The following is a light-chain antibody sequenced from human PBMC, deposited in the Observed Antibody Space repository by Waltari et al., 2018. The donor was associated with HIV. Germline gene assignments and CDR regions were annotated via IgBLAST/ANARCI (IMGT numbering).Light chain of an antibody. V-gene: IGKV3-15*01. CDR2: GAS. CDR3: QQYDDWPWT. J-gene: IGKJ1*01. Sequence: EIVMTQSSATLSVSPGERVTISCRASQSVNSNLAWYQHKPGQAPRLLIYGASTRATGIPGRISGSGSGTEFTLTISSLQSEDFAVYFCQQYDDWPWTFGQGTKVEIK. CDR1: QSVNSN.